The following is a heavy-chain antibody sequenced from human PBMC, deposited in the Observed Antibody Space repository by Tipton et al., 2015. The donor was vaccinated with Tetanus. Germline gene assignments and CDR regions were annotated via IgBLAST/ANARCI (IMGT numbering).Heavy chain of an antibody. CDR2: VYYSGRT. CDR3: ARMGFTYGQVVY. CDR1: GGSINTGDYY. V-gene: IGHV4-30-4*01. J-gene: IGHJ4*02. Sequence: TLSLTCNVSGGSINTGDYYWSWIRQSPGKGLEWIGHVYYSGRTYYNPPLKSRVTISADMSKNQFSLKLTSVTAADTATYYCARMGFTYGQVVYWGQGTPVTVAS. D-gene: IGHD5-18*01.